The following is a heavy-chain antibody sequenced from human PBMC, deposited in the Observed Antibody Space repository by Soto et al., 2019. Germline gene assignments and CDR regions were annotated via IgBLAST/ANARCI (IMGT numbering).Heavy chain of an antibody. Sequence: EVQLVESGGGLVKPGGSLRLSCEVSGLTFSDAWVSWVRQAPGKGLEWVGLIRSTGDGATTDYGAPVRGRFTISRDDSKNMIYLQMTSVKPEDTALYFCTHIIRWGDTVAVVPVTTYYYALGAWGQGTTVTVSS. J-gene: IGHJ6*02. CDR3: THIIRWGDTVAVVPVTTYYYALGA. CDR2: IRSTGDGATT. CDR1: GLTFSDAW. V-gene: IGHV3-15*07. D-gene: IGHD2-15*01.